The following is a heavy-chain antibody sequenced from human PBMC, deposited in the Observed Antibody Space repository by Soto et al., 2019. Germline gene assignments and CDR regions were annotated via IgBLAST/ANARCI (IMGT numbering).Heavy chain of an antibody. CDR2: IIPIFGTA. CDR3: ARDLQGVVAATPLRYYGIDV. J-gene: IGHJ6*02. D-gene: IGHD2-15*01. CDR1: GGTFSSYA. Sequence: QVQLVQSGAEVKKPGSSVKVSCKASGGTFSSYAISWVRQAPGQGLEWMGGIIPIFGTANYTQKFQCRVTITADKSTSTAYMELSSLRSEDTAVYYCARDLQGVVAATPLRYYGIDVGCQGTTVTVSS. V-gene: IGHV1-69*06.